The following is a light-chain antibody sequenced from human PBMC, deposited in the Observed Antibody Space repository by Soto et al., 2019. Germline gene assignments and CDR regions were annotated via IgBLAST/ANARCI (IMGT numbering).Light chain of an antibody. CDR1: QSVSSSY. CDR2: GAS. J-gene: IGKJ5*01. CDR3: QQYGSSSMIT. Sequence: EIVLTQSPGTLSLSPGERATLSCRASQSVSSSYLAWYQQKPCQAPRLLIYGASSRATGIPDRFSGSGSGTDFTLTISRLEPEDLAVYYCQQYGSSSMITFGQGTRVDIK. V-gene: IGKV3-20*01.